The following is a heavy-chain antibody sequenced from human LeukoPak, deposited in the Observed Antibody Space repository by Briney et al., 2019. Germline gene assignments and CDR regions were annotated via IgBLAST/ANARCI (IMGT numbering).Heavy chain of an antibody. CDR2: IGGSSGTT. D-gene: IGHD5-12*01. J-gene: IGHJ3*02. Sequence: PGGSLRLSCAASGFTFSTYDMSWVRQTPGKGLEWVSGIGGSSGTTYYADSVKGRFTISRDNSKNTLDLQMHSLRAEDTAIYFCAKGGSFSFDIWGQGTKVTVSS. CDR1: GFTFSTYD. V-gene: IGHV3-23*01. CDR3: AKGGSFSFDI.